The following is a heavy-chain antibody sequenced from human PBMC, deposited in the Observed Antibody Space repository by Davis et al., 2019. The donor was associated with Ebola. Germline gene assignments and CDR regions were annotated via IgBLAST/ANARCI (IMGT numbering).Heavy chain of an antibody. V-gene: IGHV4-59*12. CDR3: ARGELLDI. D-gene: IGHD3-10*01. Sequence: SETLSLTCTVSGGSISGYSWSWIRQPPGKGLEWIGYIYHTGSTNYNPSLKSRVTISVDTSKNQFSLKLSSVTAADTADYYCARGELLDIWGQGTMVTVSS. CDR2: IYHTGST. J-gene: IGHJ3*02. CDR1: GGSISGYS.